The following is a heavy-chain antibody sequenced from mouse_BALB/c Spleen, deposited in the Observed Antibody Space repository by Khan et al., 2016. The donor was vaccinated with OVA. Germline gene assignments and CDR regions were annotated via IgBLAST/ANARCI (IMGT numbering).Heavy chain of an antibody. Sequence: QVQLQQSGPGLVAPSQSLSITCTVSGFSLTSYDIRWLRQPPGKGLEWLGVIWTGGGTNCNSAFMSRLSISKENTKSQVFLTLNSLQTDDTAIYYSVSEEYNDWFAYWGQGTLVTVS. V-gene: IGHV2-9-2*01. CDR1: GFSLTSYD. D-gene: IGHD1-3*01. CDR3: VSEEYNDWFAY. CDR2: IWTGGGT. J-gene: IGHJ3*01.